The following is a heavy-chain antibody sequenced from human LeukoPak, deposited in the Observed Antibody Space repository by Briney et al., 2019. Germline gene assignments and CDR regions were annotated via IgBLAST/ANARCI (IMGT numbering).Heavy chain of an antibody. J-gene: IGHJ5*02. Sequence: SETLSITCTVSGGSISSYYWSWIRQPPGKGLEWIGYIYSSGSTNYNPSLMSRVTISVDTSKNQFSLKLSSVTAADPAVYYCARETGYSSSLWIRAPRFDPWGQGTLVTVSS. CDR1: GGSISSYY. D-gene: IGHD6-13*01. CDR2: IYSSGST. CDR3: ARETGYSSSLWIRAPRFDP. V-gene: IGHV4-59*01.